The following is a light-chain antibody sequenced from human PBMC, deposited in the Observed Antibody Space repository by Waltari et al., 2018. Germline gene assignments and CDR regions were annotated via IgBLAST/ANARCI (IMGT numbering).Light chain of an antibody. V-gene: IGKV1-39*01. J-gene: IGKJ1*01. CDR3: QHSFGNPPWT. Sequence: DILMAQSPSSLSASIGDRFTITCRASQFINTYLNWYQHKPGEAPKLLMYDSSTLQSGVPSRFSGSGSGTDFTLTISSLQPEDIATYYCQHSFGNPPWTFGRGTKV. CDR2: DSS. CDR1: QFINTY.